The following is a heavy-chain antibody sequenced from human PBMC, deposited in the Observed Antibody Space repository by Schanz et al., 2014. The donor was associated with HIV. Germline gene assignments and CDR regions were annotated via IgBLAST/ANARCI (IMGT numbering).Heavy chain of an antibody. CDR2: ISYDGSNK. CDR1: GFTFSSYG. V-gene: IGHV3-30*18. J-gene: IGHJ4*02. Sequence: QVQLVESGGCVVQPGRSLRLSCAASGFTFSSYGMHWVRQAPGKGLEWVAVISYDGSNKYYADSVKGRFTISRDNSKNTLYLQMNSLRAEDTAVYYCAKDRYSSSYFDYWGQGTLVTVSS. D-gene: IGHD6-6*01. CDR3: AKDRYSSSYFDY.